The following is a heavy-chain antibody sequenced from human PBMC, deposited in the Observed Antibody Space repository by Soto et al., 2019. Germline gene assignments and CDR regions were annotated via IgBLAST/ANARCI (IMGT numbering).Heavy chain of an antibody. D-gene: IGHD6-19*01. Sequence: KGSIAPSAYTLTGYTMHRGRQAPGHELEWMPWINPNIGGTNYAQKFQVRFTRTRYTSISTLYMELSRQRSDDTAVYCCSRDRGSACYSNYYYYGMDVLGPGTKVTFSS. CDR1: AYTLTGYT. CDR2: INPNIGGT. J-gene: IGHJ6*02. CDR3: SRDRGSACYSNYYYYGMDV. V-gene: IGHV1-2*02.